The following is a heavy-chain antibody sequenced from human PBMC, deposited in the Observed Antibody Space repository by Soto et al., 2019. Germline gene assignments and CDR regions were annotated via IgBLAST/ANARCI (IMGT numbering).Heavy chain of an antibody. CDR2: IYYSGST. D-gene: IGHD3-3*01. CDR1: GAYLSSYY. J-gene: IGHJ5*02. CDR3: ARQPYYDFWSGHNWFDP. Sequence: SETLSLTYSVAGAYLSSYYWSWIRQTPGKGLEWIGYIYYSGSTNYNPSLKSRVTISVDTSKNQFSLKLSSVTAADTAVYYCARQPYYDFWSGHNWFDPRGQGTLVTVSS. V-gene: IGHV4-59*01.